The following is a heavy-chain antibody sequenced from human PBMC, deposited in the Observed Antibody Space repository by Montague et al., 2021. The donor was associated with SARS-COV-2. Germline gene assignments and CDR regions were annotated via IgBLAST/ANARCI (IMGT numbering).Heavy chain of an antibody. D-gene: IGHD2-21*01. V-gene: IGHV2-5*02. Sequence: PALVKPTQTLTLTCNFSGFSLRTAGVAVGWIRQPPGKAPQWLGHIYWDDEKRYSASLQSRLFITKDTSRNQVVLSLGSVDPADTGTYYCARGRGLSDCYFDVWGRGTLVTVSS. CDR2: IYWDDEK. CDR1: GFSLRTAGVA. J-gene: IGHJ2*01. CDR3: ARGRGLSDCYFDV.